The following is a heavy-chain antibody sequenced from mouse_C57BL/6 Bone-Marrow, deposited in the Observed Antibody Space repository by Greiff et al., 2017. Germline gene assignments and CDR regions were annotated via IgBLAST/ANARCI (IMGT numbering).Heavy chain of an antibody. J-gene: IGHJ4*01. V-gene: IGHV1-76*01. Sequence: VQLQQSGAELVRPGASVKLSCKASGYTFTDYYINWVKQRPGQGLEWIARIYPGSGNTYYNEKFKGKGTLTAEKSSSTAYMQLSSLTSEDSAVFFCARWASMDYWGQGTSVTVSS. CDR1: GYTFTDYY. CDR3: ARWASMDY. CDR2: IYPGSGNT.